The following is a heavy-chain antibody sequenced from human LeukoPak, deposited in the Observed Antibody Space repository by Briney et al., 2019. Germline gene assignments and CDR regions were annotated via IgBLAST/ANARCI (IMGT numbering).Heavy chain of an antibody. CDR3: ARGKGYQLLYGNWFDP. CDR2: IYYSGST. CDR1: GGSISSHY. D-gene: IGHD2-2*02. J-gene: IGHJ5*02. V-gene: IGHV4-59*11. Sequence: PSETLSLTCTVSGGSISSHYWSWIRQPPGKGLEWIGYIYYSGSTNYNPSLKSRVTISVDTSKNQFSLKLSSVTAADTAVYYCARGKGYQLLYGNWFDPWGQGTLVTVSS.